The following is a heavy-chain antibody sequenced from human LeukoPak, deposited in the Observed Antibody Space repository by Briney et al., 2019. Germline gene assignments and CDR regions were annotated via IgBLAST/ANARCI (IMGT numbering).Heavy chain of an antibody. D-gene: IGHD1-26*01. CDR1: GVSISSSNW. Sequence: DPSETLSLTCAVSGVSISSSNWWSWVRQPPGKGLEWIGEIYHSGSTNYNPSLKSRVTISVDKSKNQFSLKLSSVTAADTAVYYCARAASGSYYEFDYWGQGTLVTVSS. CDR3: ARAASGSYYEFDY. CDR2: IYHSGST. V-gene: IGHV4-4*02. J-gene: IGHJ4*02.